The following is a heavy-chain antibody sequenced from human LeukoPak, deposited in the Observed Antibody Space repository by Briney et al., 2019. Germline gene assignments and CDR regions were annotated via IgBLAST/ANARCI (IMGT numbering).Heavy chain of an antibody. J-gene: IGHJ4*02. V-gene: IGHV3-48*02. D-gene: IGHD2-2*01. CDR3: ARDVSSYAKLVY. CDR1: GFTFTTYT. Sequence: GWSLRLSCAASGFTFTTYTINWVRQAPRKGLELVSFISSSGATVYYADSVKGRFTISRDNAKNSLFLQMSSLRDEETAVYYCARDVSSYAKLVYWGGGTLVTVSS. CDR2: ISSSGATV.